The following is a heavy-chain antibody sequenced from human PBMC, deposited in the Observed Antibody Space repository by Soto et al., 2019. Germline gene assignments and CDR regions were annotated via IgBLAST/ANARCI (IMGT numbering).Heavy chain of an antibody. Sequence: SVKVSCKASGGIFTYRYLHWVRQAPGQGLEWMGRIIPILGIANYAQKFQGRVTITADKSTSTAYMELSSLRSEDTAVYYCARGRTYYDILTGLDAFDIWGQGTMVTVSS. V-gene: IGHV1-69*02. D-gene: IGHD3-9*01. CDR3: ARGRTYYDILTGLDAFDI. CDR1: GGIFTYRY. J-gene: IGHJ3*02. CDR2: IIPILGIA.